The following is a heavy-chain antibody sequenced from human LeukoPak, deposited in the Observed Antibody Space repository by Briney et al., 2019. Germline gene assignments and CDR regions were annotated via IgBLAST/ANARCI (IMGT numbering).Heavy chain of an antibody. Sequence: PSETLSLTCAVYGGSFSNYYCSWIRQPPGKGLEWIGEINHSGSTNYNPSLKSRVTISVDTSKNQFSLKLSSVTAADTAVYYCARGELPFDAFDIWGQGTMVTVCS. CDR2: INHSGST. J-gene: IGHJ3*02. CDR3: ARGELPFDAFDI. D-gene: IGHD1-26*01. CDR1: GGSFSNYY. V-gene: IGHV4-34*01.